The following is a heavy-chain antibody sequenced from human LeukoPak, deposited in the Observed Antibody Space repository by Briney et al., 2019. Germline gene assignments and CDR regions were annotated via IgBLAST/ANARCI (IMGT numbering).Heavy chain of an antibody. CDR2: INHSGST. CDR1: GGSFSGYY. D-gene: IGHD3-16*02. V-gene: IGHV4-34*01. CDR3: ARGQALYYDYIWGSYRYTGFDY. J-gene: IGHJ4*02. Sequence: SETLSLTCAVSGGSFSGYYWSWIRQPPGKGLEWIGEINHSGSTNYNPSLKSRFTISVDTSKTQFSLKLSSVTAADTAVYYCARGQALYYDYIWGSYRYTGFDYWGQGTLVTVSS.